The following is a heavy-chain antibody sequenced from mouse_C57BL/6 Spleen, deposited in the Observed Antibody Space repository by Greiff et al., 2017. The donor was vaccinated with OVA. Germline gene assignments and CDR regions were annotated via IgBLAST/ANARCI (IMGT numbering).Heavy chain of an antibody. CDR1: GYTFTSYW. D-gene: IGHD2-4*01. V-gene: IGHV1-55*01. Sequence: QVQLKQPGAELVKPGASVKMSCKASGYTFTSYWITWVKQRPGQGLEWIGDIYPGSGSTNYNEKFKSKATLTVDTSSSTAYMQLSSLTSEDSAVYYCARPGVYDYDLDYWGQGTTLTVSS. CDR3: ARPGVYDYDLDY. CDR2: IYPGSGST. J-gene: IGHJ2*01.